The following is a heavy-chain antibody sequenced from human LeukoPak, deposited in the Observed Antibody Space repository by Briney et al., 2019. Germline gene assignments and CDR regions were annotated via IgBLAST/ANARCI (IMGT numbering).Heavy chain of an antibody. CDR1: GFIFSSYA. D-gene: IGHD6-19*01. V-gene: IGHV3-23*01. J-gene: IGHJ4*02. Sequence: GGSLRLSCAASGFIFSSYAMSWVRQAPGKGLEWVSVISGSGGSTYYAGSVKGRFTISRDNSKNTLYLQMNSLRAEDTAVYYCAKDPSMAGTASYFDYWGQGTLVTVSS. CDR3: AKDPSMAGTASYFDY. CDR2: ISGSGGST.